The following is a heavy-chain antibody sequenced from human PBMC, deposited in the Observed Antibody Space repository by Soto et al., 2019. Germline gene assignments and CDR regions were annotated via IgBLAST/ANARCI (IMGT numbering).Heavy chain of an antibody. D-gene: IGHD2-15*01. CDR2: ISKSGSTL. CDR1: GFTFSNYE. CDR3: AREAAYYFDH. Sequence: GGSLRLSCAASGFTFSNYEMIWVRQAPGKGLEWISYISKSGSTLLYADSVKGRFTISRGDAQHSLYLQMNSLRAEDTAVYYCAREAAYYFDHWGQGTLVTVSS. V-gene: IGHV3-48*03. J-gene: IGHJ4*02.